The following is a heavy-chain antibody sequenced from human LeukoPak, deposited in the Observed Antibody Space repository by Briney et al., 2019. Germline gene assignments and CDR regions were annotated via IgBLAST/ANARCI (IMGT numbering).Heavy chain of an antibody. V-gene: IGHV3-23*01. J-gene: IGHJ4*02. CDR1: GFTFSSYA. CDR3: AKHQYSYGSSPWDY. CDR2: VTGSGGST. D-gene: IGHD5-18*01. Sequence: GGSLRLSCAASGFTFSSYAVSWVRQAPGKGLEWVSAVTGSGGSTFYADSVKGRFTISRDNSKNTLYLQMNSLRAEDTALYYCAKHQYSYGSSPWDYWGQGTLVTVSS.